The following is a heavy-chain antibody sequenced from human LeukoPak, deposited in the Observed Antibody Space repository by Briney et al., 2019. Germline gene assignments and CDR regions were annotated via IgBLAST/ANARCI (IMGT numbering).Heavy chain of an antibody. J-gene: IGHJ4*02. CDR1: GFTFSGFW. Sequence: GGSLRLSCAASGFTFSGFWMSWVRQAPGKGLEWVANIKVDGSEKNYVDSVRGRFTISRDNAKNSLYLQMNSLRAEDTAVYYCTRNGRSLDYWGQGTLVTVSS. D-gene: IGHD2-15*01. V-gene: IGHV3-7*01. CDR2: IKVDGSEK. CDR3: TRNGRSLDY.